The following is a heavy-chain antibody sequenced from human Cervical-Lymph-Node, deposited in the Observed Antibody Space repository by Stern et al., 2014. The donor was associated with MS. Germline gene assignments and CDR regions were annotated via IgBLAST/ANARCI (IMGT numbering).Heavy chain of an antibody. CDR3: ATPSPSLY. V-gene: IGHV3-48*01. J-gene: IGHJ4*02. Sequence: EVQLVESGGGLVQPGGSLRVSCAASGFSLSNHSMNWVRQAPGKGLEWLSYISGSSSVIHYADAVKGIFTISRDNARNSLYLQMNSLRADDTAIYYCATPSPSLYWGQGALVTVSS. CDR1: GFSLSNHS. CDR2: ISGSSSVI.